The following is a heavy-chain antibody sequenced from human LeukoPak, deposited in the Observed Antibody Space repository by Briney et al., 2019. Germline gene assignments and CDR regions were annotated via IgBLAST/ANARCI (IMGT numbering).Heavy chain of an antibody. CDR2: IKYDGREK. Sequence: GGSLRLSCAASGFTFSSYWMNWVRQAPGRGLEWVANIKYDGREKYYVDSVKGRFTISRDNAKNSLYLQMNSLRVEDTAVYYCARHDNRGYYSLHYWGQGALVTVSS. CDR3: ARHDNRGYYSLHY. V-gene: IGHV3-7*05. J-gene: IGHJ4*02. CDR1: GFTFSSYW. D-gene: IGHD3-22*01.